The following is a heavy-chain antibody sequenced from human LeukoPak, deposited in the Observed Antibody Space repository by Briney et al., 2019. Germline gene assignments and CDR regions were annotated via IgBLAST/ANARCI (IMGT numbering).Heavy chain of an antibody. CDR1: GGSISSYY. D-gene: IGHD4-23*01. CDR2: IYYSGST. Sequence: PSETLSLPCTVSGGSISSYYWSWIRQPPGKGLEWIGYIYYSGSTNYHPSLKSRVTISVDTSKNQFSLKLSSVTAEDTAGYYCARAVVTPPRSAFDIWGQGTMVTVSS. J-gene: IGHJ3*02. V-gene: IGHV4-59*01. CDR3: ARAVVTPPRSAFDI.